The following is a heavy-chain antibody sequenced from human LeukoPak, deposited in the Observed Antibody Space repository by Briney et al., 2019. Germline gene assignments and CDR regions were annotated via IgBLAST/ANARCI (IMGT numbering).Heavy chain of an antibody. CDR2: ISYDGSNK. D-gene: IGHD2-15*01. CDR3: ARDGGYCSGGSCYFFSY. J-gene: IGHJ4*02. CDR1: GFTFSSHA. Sequence: GRSLRLSCAASGFTFSSHAMHWVRQAPGKGLEWVAVISYDGSNKYYADSVKGRFTISRDNSKNTLYLQMNSLRAEDTAVYYCARDGGYCSGGSCYFFSYWGQGTLVTVSS. V-gene: IGHV3-30*04.